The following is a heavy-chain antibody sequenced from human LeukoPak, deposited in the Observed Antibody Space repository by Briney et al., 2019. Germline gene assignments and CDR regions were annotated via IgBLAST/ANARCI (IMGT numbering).Heavy chain of an antibody. CDR3: AKDINYDILTGFKS. J-gene: IGHJ4*02. CDR2: ISWNSGSI. D-gene: IGHD3-9*01. CDR1: GSTVSSNY. V-gene: IGHV3-9*01. Sequence: GGSLRLSCAASGSTVSSNYMSWVRQAPGKGLEWVSGISWNSGSIGYADSVKGRFTISRDNAKNSLYLQMNSLRAEDTALYYCAKDINYDILTGFKSWGQGTLVTVSS.